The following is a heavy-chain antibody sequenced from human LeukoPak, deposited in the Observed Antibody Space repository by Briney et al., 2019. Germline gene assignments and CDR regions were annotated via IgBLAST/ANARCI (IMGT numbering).Heavy chain of an antibody. CDR3: AREAQGHGSGSRYYFDY. V-gene: IGHV4-59*01. J-gene: IGHJ4*02. CDR2: IYYSGST. D-gene: IGHD3-10*01. CDR1: GGSISSYY. Sequence: SETLSLTCTVSGGSISSYYWSWIRQPPGKGLEWIGYIYYSGSTNYNPSLKSRVTISVDTSKNQFSLKLSSVTAADTAVYYCAREAQGHGSGSRYYFDYWGQGTLVTVSP.